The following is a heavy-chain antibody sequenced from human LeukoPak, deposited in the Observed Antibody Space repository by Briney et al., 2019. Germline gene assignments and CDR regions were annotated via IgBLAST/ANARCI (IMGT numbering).Heavy chain of an antibody. CDR3: ARGRDWLRWFDP. D-gene: IGHD3/OR15-3a*01. CDR1: GYTFTNYD. Sequence: ASVKVPCKASGYTFTNYDINWVRQATGQGLEWLGWMNPNSGNTGYAQKFQGRVTITRNTSISTAYMELSSLTSEDTAVYYCARGRDWLRWFDPWGQGTLVTVSS. V-gene: IGHV1-8*01. J-gene: IGHJ5*02. CDR2: MNPNSGNT.